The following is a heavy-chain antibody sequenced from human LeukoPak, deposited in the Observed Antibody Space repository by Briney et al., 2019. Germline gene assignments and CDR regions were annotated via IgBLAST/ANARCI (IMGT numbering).Heavy chain of an antibody. Sequence: ASVKVSCKASGYTFTSYYMHWVRQAPGQGLEWMGRINPSGGSTSYAQKFQGRVTMTRDTSTSTVYMELSSLRSEDTAVYYCARAGTITMIVVVYAFDIWGQGTMVTVSS. J-gene: IGHJ3*02. D-gene: IGHD3-22*01. CDR2: INPSGGST. V-gene: IGHV1-46*01. CDR3: ARAGTITMIVVVYAFDI. CDR1: GYTFTSYY.